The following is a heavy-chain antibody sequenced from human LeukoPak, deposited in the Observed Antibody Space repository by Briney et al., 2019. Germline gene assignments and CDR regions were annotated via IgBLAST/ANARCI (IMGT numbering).Heavy chain of an antibody. CDR1: GFTFSSYS. CDR3: ARSGGTIGYYYFDY. Sequence: PGGSLRLSCAASGFTFSSYSMNWVRQAPGKGLEWVSYISSSGSTIYYAASVKGRFTISRDNAKNSLYLQMNSLRAEDTAVYYCARSGGTIGYYYFDYWGQGTLVTVSS. D-gene: IGHD3-10*01. J-gene: IGHJ4*02. V-gene: IGHV3-48*04. CDR2: ISSSGSTI.